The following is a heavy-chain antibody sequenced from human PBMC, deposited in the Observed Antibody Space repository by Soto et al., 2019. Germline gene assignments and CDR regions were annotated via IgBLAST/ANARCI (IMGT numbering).Heavy chain of an antibody. CDR1: GFTFSSYA. V-gene: IGHV3-23*01. Sequence: PGGSLRLSCAASGFTFSSYAMSWVRQAPGKGLEWVSAISGSGGSAYYADSVKGRFTISRDNSKNTLYLQMNSLRAEDTAVYYCAKSRSVDTAPTRQRNYGMDVWGQGTTVTVSS. CDR2: ISGSGGSA. J-gene: IGHJ6*02. CDR3: AKSRSVDTAPTRQRNYGMDV. D-gene: IGHD5-18*01.